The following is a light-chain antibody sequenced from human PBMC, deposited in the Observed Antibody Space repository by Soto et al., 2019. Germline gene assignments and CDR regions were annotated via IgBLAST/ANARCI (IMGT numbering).Light chain of an antibody. CDR2: GAS. Sequence: DIQMTQSPSSLSASVGDRVTITCRASQSINNYLSWYQQKSGKAPDRLIFGASTLASGVPSRFSGSGSGTNFTLTISGLQPEDFATYHCQQSYSTLTFGGGTKVDIK. CDR3: QQSYSTLT. CDR1: QSINNY. V-gene: IGKV1-39*01. J-gene: IGKJ4*01.